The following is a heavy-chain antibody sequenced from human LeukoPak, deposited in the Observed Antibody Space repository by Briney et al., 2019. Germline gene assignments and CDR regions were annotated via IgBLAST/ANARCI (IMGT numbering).Heavy chain of an antibody. Sequence: PGGSLRLSCAASGFTFSSYEMNWVRQAPGKGLEWVSYISGSSTYYADSVRGRFTISRDNAKNSLYLQMNSLRAEDTAVYYCARCARSSDAFDIWGQGTMVTVSP. J-gene: IGHJ3*02. V-gene: IGHV3-48*03. CDR3: ARCARSSDAFDI. CDR2: ISGSST. CDR1: GFTFSSYE.